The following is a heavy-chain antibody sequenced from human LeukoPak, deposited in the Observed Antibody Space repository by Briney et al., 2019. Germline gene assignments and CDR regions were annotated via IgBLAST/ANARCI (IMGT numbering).Heavy chain of an antibody. V-gene: IGHV3-23*01. J-gene: IGHJ4*02. Sequence: GGSLRLSCAASAFTFSTNAMRCVRQAPGKGLEWVSAISGSGGSTYYADSVKGRFTISRDNSKNTLYLQMNSLRAEDTAVYYCANWYSSSWYVGYWGQGTLVTVSS. D-gene: IGHD6-13*01. CDR1: AFTFSTNA. CDR2: ISGSGGST. CDR3: ANWYSSSWYVGY.